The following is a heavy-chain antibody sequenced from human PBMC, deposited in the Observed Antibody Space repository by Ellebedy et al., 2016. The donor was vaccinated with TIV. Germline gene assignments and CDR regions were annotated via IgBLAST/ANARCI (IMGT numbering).Heavy chain of an antibody. J-gene: IGHJ4*02. Sequence: GESLKISCAASGFTFSNYWMHWVRQAPGKGLMWVTNIDSDGSTTIYADSWKGRFTISRDNAKNTLYLQMNSLTFEDTGVYYCARGSDGQDYWGQGTLVTVSS. CDR3: ARGSDGQDY. V-gene: IGHV3-74*01. CDR2: IDSDGSTT. D-gene: IGHD2-8*01. CDR1: GFTFSNYW.